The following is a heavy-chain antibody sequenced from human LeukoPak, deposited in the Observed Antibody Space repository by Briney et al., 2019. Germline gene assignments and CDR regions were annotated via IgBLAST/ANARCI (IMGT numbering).Heavy chain of an antibody. CDR2: ISGSGGST. Sequence: GGSLRLSCAASGFTFSSYAMSWVRQAPGKGLEWVSAISGSGGSTYYADSVKGRLTISRDNSKNTLYLQMNSLRAEDTAVYYCAKDHSYSGYDSVRDFDYWGQGTLVTVSS. V-gene: IGHV3-23*01. D-gene: IGHD5-12*01. CDR3: AKDHSYSGYDSVRDFDY. CDR1: GFTFSSYA. J-gene: IGHJ4*02.